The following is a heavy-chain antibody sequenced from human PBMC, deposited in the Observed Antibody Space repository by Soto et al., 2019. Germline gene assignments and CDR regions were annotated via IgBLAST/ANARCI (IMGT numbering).Heavy chain of an antibody. J-gene: IGHJ3*02. Sequence: GGSLRLSCAASGFTFYSYAMSWVRQAPGKGLEWVSTIGSVGGDTYYADSVKGRFTISRDDSKNTLLLQMNSLRAEDTAVYYCVKDRMAYNSVWDPFDIWGQGTMVTVS. CDR3: VKDRMAYNSVWDPFDI. D-gene: IGHD1-20*01. CDR1: GFTFYSYA. CDR2: IGSVGGDT. V-gene: IGHV3-23*01.